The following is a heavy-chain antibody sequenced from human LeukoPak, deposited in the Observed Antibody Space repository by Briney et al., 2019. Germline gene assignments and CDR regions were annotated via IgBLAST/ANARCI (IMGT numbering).Heavy chain of an antibody. D-gene: IGHD6-13*01. Sequence: HPGGSLRLSCAASGFNFDDYGMHWVRQAPGKGLEWVAFIRYDGSNKYYADSVKGRFTISRDNSKNTLYLQMNSLRAEDTAVYYCVKDHRYSSSWYFWLPEASNWFDPWGQGTLVTVSS. CDR1: GFNFDDYG. V-gene: IGHV3-30*02. CDR3: VKDHRYSSSWYFWLPEASNWFDP. J-gene: IGHJ5*02. CDR2: IRYDGSNK.